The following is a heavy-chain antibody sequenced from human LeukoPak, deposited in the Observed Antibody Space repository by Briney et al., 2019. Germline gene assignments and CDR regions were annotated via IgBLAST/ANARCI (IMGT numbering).Heavy chain of an antibody. CDR1: GGSISNYY. V-gene: IGHV4-59*08. D-gene: IGHD2-2*01. J-gene: IGHJ6*02. Sequence: SETLSLTCTVSGGSISNYYWSWIRQPPGKGLEWMGYIYYIGSPNYNPSLKSRVTISVDTSKNQFSPKLSSVTAAETAVYYWARLSCYAGGMDVWGQGTTVTVSS. CDR2: IYYIGSP. CDR3: ARLSCYAGGMDV.